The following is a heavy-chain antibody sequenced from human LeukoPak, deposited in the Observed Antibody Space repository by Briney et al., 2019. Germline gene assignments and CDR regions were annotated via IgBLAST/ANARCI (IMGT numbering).Heavy chain of an antibody. Sequence: GSSVKVSCKASGGTFSSYAISWARQAPGQGLEWMGRIIPIFGIANYAQKFQGRVTITADKSTSTAYMELSSLRSEDTAVYYCARDSGSYSTYYFDYWGQGTLVTVSS. CDR3: ARDSGSYSTYYFDY. D-gene: IGHD1-26*01. CDR2: IIPIFGIA. V-gene: IGHV1-69*04. CDR1: GGTFSSYA. J-gene: IGHJ4*02.